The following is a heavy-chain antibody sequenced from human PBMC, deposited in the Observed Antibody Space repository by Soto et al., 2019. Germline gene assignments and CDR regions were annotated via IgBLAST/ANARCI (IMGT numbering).Heavy chain of an antibody. CDR1: GGAISSYY. D-gene: IGHD6-6*01. J-gene: IGHJ6*02. CDR3: ARVRLLPSSSSAYYYYGMDV. Sequence: PSETLSLTCTVSGGAISSYYWSWIRQPPGKGLEWIGYIYYSVSTNYNPSLKSRVTISVDTSKNQFSLKLSSVTAADTAVYYCARVRLLPSSSSAYYYYGMDVWGQGTTVTVSS. V-gene: IGHV4-59*01. CDR2: IYYSVST.